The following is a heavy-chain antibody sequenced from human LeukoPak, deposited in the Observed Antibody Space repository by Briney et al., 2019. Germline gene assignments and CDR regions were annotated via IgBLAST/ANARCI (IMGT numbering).Heavy chain of an antibody. D-gene: IGHD6-19*01. V-gene: IGHV3-74*01. CDR1: GFTFSRYW. CDR3: AKGKDSVAGATNDY. J-gene: IGHJ4*02. CDR2: IKSDGSDI. Sequence: GGSLRLSCAASGFTFSRYWMHWVRRAPGKGLVWVSRIKSDGSDIVYADSVKGRFTISRDNAKNTLYLQMDSLRAEDTAVYYCAKGKDSVAGATNDYWGQGTLVTVSS.